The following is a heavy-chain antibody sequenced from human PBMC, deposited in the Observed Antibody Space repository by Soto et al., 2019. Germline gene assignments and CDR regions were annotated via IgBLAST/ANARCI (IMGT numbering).Heavy chain of an antibody. CDR3: AKGRPASYYYDSSGYGTQFDY. CDR1: GFTFSSYA. V-gene: IGHV3-23*01. Sequence: GGSLRLSCAASGFTFSSYAMSWVRQAPGKGLEWVSAISGSGGSTYYADSVKGRFTISRDNSKNTLYLQMNSLRAEDTAVYYCAKGRPASYYYDSSGYGTQFDYWGQGTLVTVSS. D-gene: IGHD3-22*01. J-gene: IGHJ4*02. CDR2: ISGSGGST.